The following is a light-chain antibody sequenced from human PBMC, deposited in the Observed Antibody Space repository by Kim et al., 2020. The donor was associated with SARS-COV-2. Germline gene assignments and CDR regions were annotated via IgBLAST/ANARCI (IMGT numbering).Light chain of an antibody. CDR2: GAS. V-gene: IGKV3D-15*01. CDR3: QQYTDWPLT. CDR1: QSVGSD. Sequence: EIVVTQSPATLSVSPGDTVTLSCRASQSVGSDLAWYQQKPGQSPRLLIYGASTRAAGIPARFSGSGSGTQFTLTISSLQSEDFEVYFCQQYTDWPLTFGQGTKLEI. J-gene: IGKJ2*01.